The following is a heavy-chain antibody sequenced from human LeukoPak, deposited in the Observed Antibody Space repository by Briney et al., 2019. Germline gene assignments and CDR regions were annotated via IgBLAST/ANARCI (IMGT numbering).Heavy chain of an antibody. V-gene: IGHV4-34*01. D-gene: IGHD5-18*01. Sequence: PSESRSLTCAVYGGSFGGYYWSWIRQPPGKGLEWIGEINHSGSTNYNPSLKSRVTISVDTSKNQFSLKLSSVTAADTAVYYCARSRRGYNYAFDIWGQGTMVTVSS. J-gene: IGHJ3*02. CDR1: GGSFGGYY. CDR2: INHSGST. CDR3: ARSRRGYNYAFDI.